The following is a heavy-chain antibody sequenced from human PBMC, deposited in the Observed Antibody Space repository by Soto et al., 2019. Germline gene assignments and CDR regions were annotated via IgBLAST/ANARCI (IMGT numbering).Heavy chain of an antibody. CDR2: ISGSSTYI. CDR1: GFTFSYYS. D-gene: IGHD6-19*01. V-gene: IGHV3-21*04. CDR3: ARGDGTGLYNSGWSPRY. J-gene: IGHJ4*02. Sequence: EVQLVESGGGLVKPGESLRVSCAASGFTFSYYSLHWVRQAPGKGLEWVSSISGSSTYIYYADRVKGRFTISRDNAKNSLYLRMDSLRAEDTAVYYCARGDGTGLYNSGWSPRYWAQGTLVTVSP.